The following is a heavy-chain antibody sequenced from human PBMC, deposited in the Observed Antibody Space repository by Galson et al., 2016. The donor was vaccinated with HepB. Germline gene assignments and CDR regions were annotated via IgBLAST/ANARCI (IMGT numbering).Heavy chain of an antibody. V-gene: IGHV4-4*02. CDR3: ARVFLPTAGFFDP. CDR2: IHHSGSS. Sequence: SETLSLTCVVSGASISSIHWWTWVRQPPGKRLEWIGEIHHSGSSNYNPSLKSRATMSVDKSKNHSSLRLNSVTAADTAVYFCARVFLPTAGFFDPWGQGTLVIVSS. J-gene: IGHJ5*02. D-gene: IGHD6-13*01. CDR1: GASISSIHW.